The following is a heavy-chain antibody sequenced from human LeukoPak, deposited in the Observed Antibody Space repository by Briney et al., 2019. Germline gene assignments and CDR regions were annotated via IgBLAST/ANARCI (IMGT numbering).Heavy chain of an antibody. CDR3: AGGDYGDYAEHDY. V-gene: IGHV3-66*01. Sequence: PGGPLRLSCAASGFTVSSNYMSWVRQAPGKGLEWVSVIYSGGSTYYADSVKGRFTISRDNSKNTLYLQMNSLRAEDTAVYYCAGGDYGDYAEHDYWGQGTLVTVSS. D-gene: IGHD4-17*01. CDR1: GFTVSSNY. J-gene: IGHJ4*02. CDR2: IYSGGST.